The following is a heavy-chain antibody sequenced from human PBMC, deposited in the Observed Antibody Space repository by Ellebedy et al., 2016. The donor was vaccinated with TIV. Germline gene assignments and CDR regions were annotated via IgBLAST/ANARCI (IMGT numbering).Heavy chain of an antibody. D-gene: IGHD2-21*01. CDR1: GVTLSTTY. Sequence: GESLKISCAAYGVTLSTTYISWVRQAPGKGLEWVSSIWSGGNTNYADPVKGRFTISRDNSKNTVYLQMNSLRAEDSAVYYCVSHIWGQGTLVTVSS. CDR3: VSHI. CDR2: IWSGGNT. V-gene: IGHV3-66*01. J-gene: IGHJ4*02.